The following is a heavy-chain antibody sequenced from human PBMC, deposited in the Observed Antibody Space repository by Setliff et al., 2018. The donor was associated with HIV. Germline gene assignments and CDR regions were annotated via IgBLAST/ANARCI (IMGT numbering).Heavy chain of an antibody. CDR3: ARKLGYSYGRYFDY. D-gene: IGHD5-18*01. Sequence: SETLSLTCTVSGGSISSHYWSWIRQPPGKGLEWIGSIYYSGSTNYNPSLKSRVTISVDTSKNQFSLKLSSVTAADTAVYYCARKLGYSYGRYFDYWGQGTLVTVSS. J-gene: IGHJ4*02. CDR1: GGSISSHY. CDR2: IYYSGST. V-gene: IGHV4-59*11.